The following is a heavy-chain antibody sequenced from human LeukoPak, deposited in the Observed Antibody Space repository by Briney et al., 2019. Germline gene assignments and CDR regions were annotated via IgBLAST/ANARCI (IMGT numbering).Heavy chain of an antibody. D-gene: IGHD3-10*01. CDR3: ARHSITMVRGVKPAPAFDI. V-gene: IGHV4-39*01. CDR1: GGSISSSSYY. CDR2: IYCSGST. J-gene: IGHJ3*02. Sequence: SETLSLTCTVSGGSISSSSYYWGWIRQPPGKGLEWIGSIYCSGSTYYNPSLKSRVTISVDTSKNQFSLKLSSVTAADTAVYYCARHSITMVRGVKPAPAFDIWGQGTMVTVSS.